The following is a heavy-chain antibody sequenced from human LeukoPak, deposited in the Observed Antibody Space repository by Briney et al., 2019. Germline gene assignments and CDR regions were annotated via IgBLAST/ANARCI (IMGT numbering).Heavy chain of an antibody. CDR2: IIPIFGTA. CDR3: ARGVLRSSSPYFDY. V-gene: IGHV1-69*05. CDR1: GGTFSSYA. Sequence: GASVKVSCKASGGTFSSYAISWVRQAPGQGLEWMGGIIPIFGTANYAQKFQGRVTITTDESTSTAYMELSSLRSEDTAVYYCARGVLRSSSPYFDYWGQGALVTVSS. J-gene: IGHJ4*02. D-gene: IGHD6-6*01.